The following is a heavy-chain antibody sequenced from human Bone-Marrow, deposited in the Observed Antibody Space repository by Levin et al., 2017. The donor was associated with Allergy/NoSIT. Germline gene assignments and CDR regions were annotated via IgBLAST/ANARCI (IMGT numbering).Heavy chain of an antibody. D-gene: IGHD2-15*01. CDR3: ARGGFCSGGTCSDAFDI. J-gene: IGHJ3*02. CDR1: GGTLNSYA. Sequence: SVKVSCKASGGTLNSYAISWVRQAPGQVLEWMGRVSPTSGTTNYAQNFQGRVTITADRSTSTAYMEVTSLRSEDTAVYFCARGGFCSGGTCSDAFDIWGQGTMVTVSS. CDR2: VSPTSGTT. V-gene: IGHV1-69*06.